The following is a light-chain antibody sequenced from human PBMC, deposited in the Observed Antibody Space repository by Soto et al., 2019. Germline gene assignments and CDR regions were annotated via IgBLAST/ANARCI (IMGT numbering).Light chain of an antibody. CDR3: SSYAGSSTRVV. Sequence: QPVLTQPASVSGSPGQSITISCTGTSSDVGTYNYVSWYQQHPGKAPQLMIYDVTNRPSGVSSRFSGSKSGNTASLTISGLQSEDEADYYCSSYAGSSTRVVFGGGTKLTVL. V-gene: IGLV2-14*01. J-gene: IGLJ2*01. CDR2: DVT. CDR1: SSDVGTYNY.